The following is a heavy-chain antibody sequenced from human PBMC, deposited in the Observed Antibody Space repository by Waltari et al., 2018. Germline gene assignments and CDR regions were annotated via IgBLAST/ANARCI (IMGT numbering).Heavy chain of an antibody. D-gene: IGHD3-22*01. CDR1: GITFSSIS. Sequence: VRLVDTGGGLVHPGGCVRLSCAASGITFSSISLTWFSQAPGKGLEWVSYISSSSSTIYYVDSVKGLFTISRDNADNSRYLQMNSLRAEDTAVYYCARGRNNGRSGYDIWGQGTMVTVSS. J-gene: IGHJ3*02. CDR2: ISSSSSTI. CDR3: ARGRNNGRSGYDI. V-gene: IGHV3-48*01.